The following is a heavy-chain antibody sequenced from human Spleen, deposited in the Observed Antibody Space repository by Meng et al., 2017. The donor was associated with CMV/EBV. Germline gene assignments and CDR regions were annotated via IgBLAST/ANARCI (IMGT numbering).Heavy chain of an antibody. V-gene: IGHV3-30*04. CDR2: ISSDGRNE. J-gene: IGHJ6*02. CDR1: GFTYSSYT. Sequence: GGSLRLSCAASGFTYSSYTMHWVRQAPGKGLEWVAVISSDGRNEYFADSVKGRLTISRDNSKNTLYLQMNSLRAEDTAVYYCAREGDSSSSRPYYYYYYGMDVWGQGTTVTVSS. CDR3: AREGDSSSSRPYYYYYYGMDV. D-gene: IGHD6-6*01.